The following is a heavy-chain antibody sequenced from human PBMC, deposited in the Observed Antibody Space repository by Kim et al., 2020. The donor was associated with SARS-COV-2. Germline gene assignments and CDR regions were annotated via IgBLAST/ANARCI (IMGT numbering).Heavy chain of an antibody. Sequence: GGSLRLSCSASGFTFSSYAMHWVRQAPGKELEYVSAISSNGGSTYYADSVKGRFTISRDNSKNTLYLQMSSLRAEDTAVYYCVKDQVTAAGADWGQGTLVTVSS. CDR3: VKDQVTAAGAD. J-gene: IGHJ4*02. CDR1: GFTFSSYA. V-gene: IGHV3-64D*06. D-gene: IGHD6-13*01. CDR2: ISSNGGST.